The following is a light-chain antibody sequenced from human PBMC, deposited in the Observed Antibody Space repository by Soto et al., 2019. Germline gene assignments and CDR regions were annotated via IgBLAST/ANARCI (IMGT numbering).Light chain of an antibody. CDR2: KAS. CDR3: QQYKTWT. CDR1: QSISNW. Sequence: DIQMTQSPSTLPASVGERVTITCRASQSISNWLAWYQQKPGKAPKLLIYKASSLESGVPSRFSGSGSGTEFTLTISSLQPDDFATYYCQQYKTWTFGQGTKVDIK. V-gene: IGKV1-5*03. J-gene: IGKJ1*01.